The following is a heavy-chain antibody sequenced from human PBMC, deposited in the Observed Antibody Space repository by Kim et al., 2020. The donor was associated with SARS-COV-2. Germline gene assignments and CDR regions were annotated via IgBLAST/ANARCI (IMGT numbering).Heavy chain of an antibody. Sequence: SETLSLTCAVYGGSFSGYYWSWIRQPPGKGLEWIGEINHSGSTNYNPSLKSRLTISVDTSKNQFSLKLSSVTAADTAVYYCARGWPYSGSYLWYYYYGMDVWGQGTTVTVSS. D-gene: IGHD1-26*01. CDR1: GGSFSGYY. CDR3: ARGWPYSGSYLWYYYYGMDV. V-gene: IGHV4-34*01. J-gene: IGHJ6*02. CDR2: INHSGST.